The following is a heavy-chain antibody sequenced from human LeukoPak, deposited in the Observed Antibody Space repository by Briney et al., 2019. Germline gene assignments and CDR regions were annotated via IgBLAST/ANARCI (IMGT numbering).Heavy chain of an antibody. CDR2: IYYTGST. D-gene: IGHD3-10*01. V-gene: IGHV4-59*01. Sequence: PSETLSLTCTVSSGSIGSYYWSWIRQPPGKGLEWIGYIYYTGSTDYNPSLKSRVTILVDRSKNQFSLKLSSVTAADTAVYYCARVSTVRGVITPWGQGTLVTVSS. CDR1: SGSIGSYY. J-gene: IGHJ5*02. CDR3: ARVSTVRGVITP.